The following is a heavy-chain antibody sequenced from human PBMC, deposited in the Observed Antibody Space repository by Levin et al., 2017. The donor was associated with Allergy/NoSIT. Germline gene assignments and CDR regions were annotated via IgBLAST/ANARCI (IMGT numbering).Heavy chain of an antibody. V-gene: IGHV1-69*01. CDR3: ARDREMATMWYFDL. J-gene: IGHJ2*01. CDR2: IIPIFGSA. Sequence: KISCKASGGTFINYAISWVRQAPGQGLEWMGGIIPIFGSANYAQKFQGRVTITADESTSTAYMELSSLRSEDTAVYYCARDREMATMWYFDLWGRGTLVSVSS. CDR1: GGTFINYA. D-gene: IGHD5-24*01.